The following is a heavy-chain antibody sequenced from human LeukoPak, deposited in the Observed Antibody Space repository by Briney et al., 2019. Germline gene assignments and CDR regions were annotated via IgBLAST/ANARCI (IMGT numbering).Heavy chain of an antibody. CDR3: ATLSGSYGLWDV. D-gene: IGHD1-26*01. CDR2: FDPEDGET. CDR1: GYTLTELS. J-gene: IGHJ6*04. Sequence: ASVKVSCKVSGYTLTELSMHWVRQAPGKGLEWMGGFDPEDGETIYAQKFQGRVTMTEDTSTDTAYMELSSLRSEDTAVYYCATLSGSYGLWDVWAKGPRSPSPQ. V-gene: IGHV1-24*01.